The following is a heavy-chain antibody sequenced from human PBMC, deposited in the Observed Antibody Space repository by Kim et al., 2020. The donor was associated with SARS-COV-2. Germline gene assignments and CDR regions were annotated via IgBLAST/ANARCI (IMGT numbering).Heavy chain of an antibody. CDR2: SNGGST. Sequence: SNGGSTYYANSVKGRFTISRDNSKNTLYLQMSSLGAEDTAVYYCVEGFDYWGQGTLVTVSS. V-gene: IGHV3-64D*09. J-gene: IGHJ4*02. CDR3: VEGFDY.